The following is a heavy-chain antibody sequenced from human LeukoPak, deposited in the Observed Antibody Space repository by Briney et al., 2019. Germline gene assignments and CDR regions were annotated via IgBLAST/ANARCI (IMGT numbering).Heavy chain of an antibody. D-gene: IGHD6-13*01. J-gene: IGHJ3*02. Sequence: GGSLRLSCAASGFNFNNFAFHWVRQAPGKGLEWVAAMSIDGNSKYYADSVQGRFTISRDKSKSTVYLQMNSLRVEDTAVYYCARQTAAATVHAFHIWGQGTVVTVSS. CDR3: ARQTAAATVHAFHI. V-gene: IGHV3-30-3*01. CDR2: MSIDGNSK. CDR1: GFNFNNFA.